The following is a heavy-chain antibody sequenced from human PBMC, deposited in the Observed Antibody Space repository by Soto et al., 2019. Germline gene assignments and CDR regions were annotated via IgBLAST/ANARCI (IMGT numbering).Heavy chain of an antibody. CDR1: GGSISSYY. V-gene: IGHV4-59*08. CDR3: ARLDGYGWYSSSVGWFDP. Sequence: SETLSLTCTVSGGSISSYYWSWIRQPPGKGLEWIGYIYYSGSTNYNPSLKSRVTISVDTSKNQFSLKLSSVTAADTAVYYCARLDGYGWYSSSVGWFDPWGQGTLVTVSS. CDR2: IYYSGST. J-gene: IGHJ5*02. D-gene: IGHD6-6*01.